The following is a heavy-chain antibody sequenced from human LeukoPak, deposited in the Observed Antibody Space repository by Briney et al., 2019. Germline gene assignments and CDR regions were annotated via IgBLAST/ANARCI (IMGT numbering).Heavy chain of an antibody. V-gene: IGHV1-69*13. Sequence: GASVKVSCKASGGTFSSYAIGWVRQAPGQGLEWMGGIIPIFGTANYAQKFQGRVTITADESTSTAYMELSSLRSEDTAVYYCARDLLYYDSREYYYYYGMDVWGQGTTVTVSS. CDR3: ARDLLYYDSREYYYYYGMDV. D-gene: IGHD3-22*01. CDR1: GGTFSSYA. CDR2: IIPIFGTA. J-gene: IGHJ6*02.